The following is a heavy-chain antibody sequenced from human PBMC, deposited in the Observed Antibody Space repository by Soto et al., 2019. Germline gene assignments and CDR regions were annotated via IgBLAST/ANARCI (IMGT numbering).Heavy chain of an antibody. CDR2: IIPIFGTA. CDR3: ARGDHPRAYRDYYDSSGYHDAFDI. J-gene: IGHJ3*02. Sequence: SVKVSCKASGGTFSSYAISWVRQAPGQGLEWMGGIIPIFGTANYAQKFQGRVTITADESTSTAYMELSSLRSEDTAVYYCARGDHPRAYRDYYDSSGYHDAFDIWGQGTMVTVSS. D-gene: IGHD3-22*01. CDR1: GGTFSSYA. V-gene: IGHV1-69*13.